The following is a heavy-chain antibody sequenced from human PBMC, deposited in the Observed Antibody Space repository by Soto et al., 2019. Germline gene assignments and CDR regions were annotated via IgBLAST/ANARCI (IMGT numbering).Heavy chain of an antibody. CDR2: IWYDGSNK. V-gene: IGHV3-33*01. Sequence: PGGSLRLSCAASGFTFSSYGMHWVRQAPGKGLEWVAVIWYDGSNKYYAESVKGRFTISRDNSKNTLYLQMNSLRAEDTAVYYCARGRFYYDSSGFDYWGQGTLVTVSS. J-gene: IGHJ4*02. D-gene: IGHD3-22*01. CDR3: ARGRFYYDSSGFDY. CDR1: GFTFSSYG.